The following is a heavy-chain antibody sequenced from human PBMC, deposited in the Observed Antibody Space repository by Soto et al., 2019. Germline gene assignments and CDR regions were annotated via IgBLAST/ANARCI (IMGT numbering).Heavy chain of an antibody. V-gene: IGHV5-10-1*01. Sequence: GESLKISCKGSGYSFAGYWITWVRQKPGKGLEWMGRIDPSDSQTYYSPSFRGHVTISVTKSVTTVFLQWSGLRASDTAMYYCARQIYDSDTGPNFQYYFDSWGQGTPVTVSS. D-gene: IGHD3-22*01. CDR2: IDPSDSQT. CDR1: GYSFAGYW. CDR3: ARQIYDSDTGPNFQYYFDS. J-gene: IGHJ4*02.